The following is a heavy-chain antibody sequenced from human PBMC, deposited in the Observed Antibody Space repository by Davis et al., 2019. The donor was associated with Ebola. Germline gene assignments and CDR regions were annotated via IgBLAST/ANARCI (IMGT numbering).Heavy chain of an antibody. J-gene: IGHJ5*02. CDR2: IYYSGST. CDR3: ASRQAAPDRGPWFDP. CDR1: GGSISSSSYY. D-gene: IGHD6-13*01. V-gene: IGHV4-39*01. Sequence: MPSETLSLTCTVSGGSISSSSYYWGWIRQPPGMGLEWIGSIYYSGSTYYNPSLKSRVTISVDTSKNQFSLKLSSVTAADTAVYYCASRQAAPDRGPWFDPWGQGTLVTVSS.